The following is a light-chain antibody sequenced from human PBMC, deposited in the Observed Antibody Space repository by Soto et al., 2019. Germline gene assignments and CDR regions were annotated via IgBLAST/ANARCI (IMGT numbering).Light chain of an antibody. CDR2: DAS. J-gene: IGKJ1*01. CDR1: QSISSW. Sequence: MTQSPATLSASVGDRVTITCRASQSISSWLAWYQQRPGKAPKLLIYDASSLQSGVPSRFSGSGSGTDFTLTISCLQSEDFATYYCQQYYSFPPTFGQGTKVDI. V-gene: IGKV1-5*01. CDR3: QQYYSFPPT.